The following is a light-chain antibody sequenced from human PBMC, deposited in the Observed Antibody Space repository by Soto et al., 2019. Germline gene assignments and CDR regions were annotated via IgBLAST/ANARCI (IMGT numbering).Light chain of an antibody. J-gene: IGKJ1*01. CDR1: QSINTY. CDR2: AAS. V-gene: IGKV1-39*01. Sequence: IQVTQSPSSLSASVGDRVTITCRASQSINTYLSWYQQRPGRAPKHLINAASSLQTGVPSRFSGSGSGTDFTLTISSLQPEDFATYYCQQTYGAPRTFGQGTKV. CDR3: QQTYGAPRT.